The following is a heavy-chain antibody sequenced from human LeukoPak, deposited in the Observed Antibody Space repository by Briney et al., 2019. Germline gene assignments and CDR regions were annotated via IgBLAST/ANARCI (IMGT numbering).Heavy chain of an antibody. D-gene: IGHD6-13*01. J-gene: IGHJ6*03. CDR1: GFTFDDYG. Sequence: PGGSLRLSCAASGFTFDDYGMSWVRQAPGKGLEWVSGINWNGGSTGYADSVKGRFTISRDNAKNSLYLQMNSLRAEDTALYYCARGISSSWTYYYYYYMDVWGKGTTVTVSS. CDR3: ARGISSSWTYYYYYYMDV. V-gene: IGHV3-20*04. CDR2: INWNGGST.